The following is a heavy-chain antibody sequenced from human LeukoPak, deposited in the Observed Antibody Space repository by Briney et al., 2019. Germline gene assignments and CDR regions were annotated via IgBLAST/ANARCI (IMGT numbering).Heavy chain of an antibody. CDR1: GFTFSSYS. V-gene: IGHV3-21*01. J-gene: IGHJ5*02. D-gene: IGHD1-26*01. CDR2: ISSGSSYI. Sequence: GGSLRLSCAASGFTFSSYSMNWVRQAPGKGLEWVSSISSGSSYIYYADSVKGRFTISRDNAKNSLYLQMNSLRAEDTAVYYCARDMVGAKRNWFDPWGQGTLVTVSS. CDR3: ARDMVGAKRNWFDP.